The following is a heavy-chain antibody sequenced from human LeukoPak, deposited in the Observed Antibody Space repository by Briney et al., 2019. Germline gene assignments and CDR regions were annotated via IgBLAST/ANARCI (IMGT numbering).Heavy chain of an antibody. CDR2: IYYSGST. V-gene: IGHV4-31*03. D-gene: IGHD6-13*01. CDR1: GGSISSGGYY. Sequence: SETLSLTCTVSGGSISSGGYYWSWIRQHPGTGLEWIGYIYYSGSTYYNPSLKSRVTISVDTSKNQFSLKLSSVTAADTAVYYCARVCPAGQLGDFDYWGQGTLVTVSS. CDR3: ARVCPAGQLGDFDY. J-gene: IGHJ4*02.